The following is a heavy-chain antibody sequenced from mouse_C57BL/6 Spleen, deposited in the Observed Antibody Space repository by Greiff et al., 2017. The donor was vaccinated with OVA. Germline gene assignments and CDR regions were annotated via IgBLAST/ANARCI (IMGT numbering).Heavy chain of an antibody. CDR1: GFSLTSYG. Sequence: QVQLKESGPGLVQPSQSLSITCTVSGFSLTSYGVHWVRQPPGKGLEWLGVIWSGGSTDYNAAFISRLSISKDNSKSQVFFKMNSLQADDTAIYYCAKMDYGSSHWYFDVWGTGTTVTVSS. CDR2: IWSGGST. D-gene: IGHD1-1*01. CDR3: AKMDYGSSHWYFDV. V-gene: IGHV2-4*01. J-gene: IGHJ1*03.